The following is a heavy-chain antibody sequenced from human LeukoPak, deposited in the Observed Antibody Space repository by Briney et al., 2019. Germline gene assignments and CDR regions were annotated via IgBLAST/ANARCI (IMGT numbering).Heavy chain of an antibody. V-gene: IGHV4-59*01. CDR2: IYYSGST. J-gene: IGHJ4*02. CDR1: GGSISSYY. D-gene: IGHD6-19*01. CDR3: ARGTQYSSGWYGTDY. Sequence: SETLSLTCTVSGGSISSYYWSWIRQPPGKGLEWIGYIYYSGSTNYNPSLKSRVTISVDTSKNQFSLKLGSVTAADTAVYYCARGTQYSSGWYGTDYWGQGTLVTVSS.